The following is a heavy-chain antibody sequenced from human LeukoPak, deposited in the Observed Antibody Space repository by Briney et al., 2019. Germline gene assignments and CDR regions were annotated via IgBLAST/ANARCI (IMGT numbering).Heavy chain of an antibody. CDR2: IYYSGST. V-gene: IGHV4-39*01. CDR1: GGSISSSSYY. CDR3: ARVGRAYHRPERTNGKFSPVRNAFDI. J-gene: IGHJ3*02. D-gene: IGHD2-8*01. Sequence: SETLSLTCTVSGGSISSSSYYWGWIRQPPGKGLEWIGSIYYSGSTYYNPSLKSRVTISVDTSKNQFSLKLSSVTAADTAVYYCARVGRAYHRPERTNGKFSPVRNAFDIWGQGTMVTVSS.